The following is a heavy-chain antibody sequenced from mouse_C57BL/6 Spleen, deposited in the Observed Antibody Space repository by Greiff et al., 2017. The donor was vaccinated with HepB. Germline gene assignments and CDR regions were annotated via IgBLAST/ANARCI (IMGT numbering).Heavy chain of an antibody. CDR3: TKDSSGPPWFAY. V-gene: IGHV5-9-1*02. CDR2: ISSGGDYI. J-gene: IGHJ3*01. Sequence: EVQVVESGEGLVKPGGSLKLSCAASGFTFSSYAMSWVRQTPEKRLEWVAYISSGGDYIYYADTVKGRFTISRDNARNTLYLQMSSLKSEDTAMYYCTKDSSGPPWFAYWGQGTLVTVSA. D-gene: IGHD3-2*02. CDR1: GFTFSSYA.